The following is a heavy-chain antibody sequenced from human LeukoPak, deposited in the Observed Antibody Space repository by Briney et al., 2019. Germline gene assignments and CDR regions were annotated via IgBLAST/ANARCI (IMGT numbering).Heavy chain of an antibody. J-gene: IGHJ4*02. CDR2: ISSSGGTI. Sequence: GGSLRLSCAASGFTFSDYYMSWIRQAPGKGLEWVSYISSSGGTIYYADSVKGRFTISRDNAKNSLYLQMNSLRAEDTAVYYCARVRAAAANHYWGQGTLVTVSS. D-gene: IGHD6-13*01. CDR1: GFTFSDYY. V-gene: IGHV3-11*04. CDR3: ARVRAAAANHY.